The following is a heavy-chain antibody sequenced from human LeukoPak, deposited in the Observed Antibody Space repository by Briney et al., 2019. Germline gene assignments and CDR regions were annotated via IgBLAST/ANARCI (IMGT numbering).Heavy chain of an antibody. CDR3: ARRLYSSRGRFDY. CDR1: GGSFSGYY. V-gene: IGHV4-34*01. D-gene: IGHD6-13*01. Sequence: SETLSLTCAVYGGSFSGYYWSWIRQPPGKGLEWIGGINDSGSTNYNPSLKSRVTISVDTSKNQFSLKLSSVTAADTAVYYCARRLYSSRGRFDYWGQGTLVTVSS. CDR2: INDSGST. J-gene: IGHJ4*02.